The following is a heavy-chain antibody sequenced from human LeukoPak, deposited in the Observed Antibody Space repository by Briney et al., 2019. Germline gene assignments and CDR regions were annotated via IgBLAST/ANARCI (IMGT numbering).Heavy chain of an antibody. CDR1: RYTSTSSN. J-gene: IGHJ4*02. V-gene: IGHV1-46*01. D-gene: IGHD2-21*01. CDR2: INPDGGGT. CDR3: ARETVVVVDANYFDY. Sequence: ASVKVSCKASRYTSTSSNMHWVRQAPGQGLEWMGIINPDGGGTTFAQKFQGRVAMNRDTSTSTFYMELSSLRSEDTAVYYCARETVVVVDANYFDYWGQGTLVTVSS.